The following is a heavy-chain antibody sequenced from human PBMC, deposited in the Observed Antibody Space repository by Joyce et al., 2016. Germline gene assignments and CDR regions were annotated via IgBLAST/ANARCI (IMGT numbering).Heavy chain of an antibody. V-gene: IGHV3-30*18. J-gene: IGHJ4*02. CDR3: AKILTATYSSGWFLDY. D-gene: IGHD6-25*01. CDR1: GLTLSNDG. Sequence: QVLLVESGGGVVQPGRSLRLSCAASGLTLSNDGVHWVRQAPGRGLEWVAVISYDGMYKYYADSVKGGFTISRDNSKNTVFLEMNSLRAEDTAVYYCAKILTATYSSGWFLDYWGQGTLVTVSS. CDR2: ISYDGMYK.